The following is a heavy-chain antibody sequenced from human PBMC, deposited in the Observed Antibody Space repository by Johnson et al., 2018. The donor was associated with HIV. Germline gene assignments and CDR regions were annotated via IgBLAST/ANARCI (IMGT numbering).Heavy chain of an antibody. CDR3: ARVAYYYDSGDDDAFDI. Sequence: VQLVESGGGLVQPGGSLRLSCAASGFTFSSYWMSWVRQAPGKGLEWVANIKHDGSEKYYADSVRGRITISRDNSKNTLYLQMNSLRAKDMAVYYCARVAYYYDSGDDDAFDIWGQGTMVTVSS. CDR1: GFTFSSYW. CDR2: IKHDGSEK. J-gene: IGHJ3*02. D-gene: IGHD3-22*01. V-gene: IGHV3-7*01.